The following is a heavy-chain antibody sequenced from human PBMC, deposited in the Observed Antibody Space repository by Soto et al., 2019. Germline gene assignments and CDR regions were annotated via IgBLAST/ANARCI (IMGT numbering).Heavy chain of an antibody. D-gene: IGHD6-13*01. J-gene: IGHJ5*02. CDR2: ISSSSSYT. Sequence: PGGSLTLSCAASGFTFSDYYMSWIRQAPGKGLEWVSYISSSSSYTNYADSVKGRFIISRDNAKNSLYLQMNSLRAEDTAVYYCARGGLAAVKDWFDPWGQGTPVTVSS. V-gene: IGHV3-11*06. CDR1: GFTFSDYY. CDR3: ARGGLAAVKDWFDP.